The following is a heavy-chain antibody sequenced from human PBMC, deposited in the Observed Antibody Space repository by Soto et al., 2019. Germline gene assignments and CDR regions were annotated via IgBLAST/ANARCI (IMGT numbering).Heavy chain of an antibody. CDR3: ARDNSVTTPPYYYYYGMDV. CDR1: GGSISSGDYY. Sequence: PSETLSLTCTVSGGSISSGDYYWSWIRQPPGKGLEWIGYIYYSGSTYYNPSLKSRVTISVDTSKNQFSLKLSSVTAADTAVYYCARDNSVTTPPYYYYYGMDVWGQGTTVTVSS. V-gene: IGHV4-30-4*01. J-gene: IGHJ6*02. D-gene: IGHD4-17*01. CDR2: IYYSGST.